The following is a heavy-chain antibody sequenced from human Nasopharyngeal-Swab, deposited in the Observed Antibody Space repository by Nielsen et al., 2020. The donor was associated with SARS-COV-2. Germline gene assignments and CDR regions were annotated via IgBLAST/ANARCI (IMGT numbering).Heavy chain of an antibody. CDR3: ARATHGGYSGYVSPDFDY. J-gene: IGHJ4*02. Sequence: GESLKISCAASGFTFSIYAMSWVRQAPGKGLEWVSTISGSGVTTYYADSVKGRFTISRDNSKNTLYLQMNSLRAEDTAVYYCARATHGGYSGYVSPDFDYWGQGTLVTVSS. CDR1: GFTFSIYA. CDR2: ISGSGVTT. D-gene: IGHD5-12*01. V-gene: IGHV3-23*01.